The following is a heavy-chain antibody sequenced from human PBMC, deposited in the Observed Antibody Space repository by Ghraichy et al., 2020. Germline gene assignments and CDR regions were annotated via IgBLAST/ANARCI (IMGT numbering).Heavy chain of an antibody. V-gene: IGHV3-53*01. Sequence: GESLRLSCVVSGFTVSSKYMNWVRQAPGKGLEWVSIIYRDGSPYYADSVKGRFTISRDNSKNTLYLQMNSLRGEDTAVYYCARGNGYFDSWGQGNQVTVSS. J-gene: IGHJ4*02. CDR3: ARGNGYFDS. CDR2: IYRDGSP. CDR1: GFTVSSKY.